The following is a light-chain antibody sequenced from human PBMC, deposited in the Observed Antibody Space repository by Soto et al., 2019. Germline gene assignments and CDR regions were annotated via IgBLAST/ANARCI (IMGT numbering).Light chain of an antibody. CDR2: AAS. J-gene: IGKJ5*01. Sequence: DIQMTQSPSSVSASVGDRVTITCRSSEDISTWLAWYQQKPGKAPKLLIYAASSLQSGGPSRFSGSESGTDFPLTIGSLQPEDFATYYCQHADSVPLITVGQGTRLDIK. V-gene: IGKV1-12*01. CDR1: EDISTW. CDR3: QHADSVPLIT.